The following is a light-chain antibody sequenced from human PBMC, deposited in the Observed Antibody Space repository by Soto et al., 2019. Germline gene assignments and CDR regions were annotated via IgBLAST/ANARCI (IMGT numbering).Light chain of an antibody. CDR2: GSS. V-gene: IGKV3-20*01. Sequence: ESVLTQSPGTLSLSPGERVTLSCRASQSVTRSFLAWYQQKPCQAPRLLIYGSSSRATGIPDRFSGSGSGTAYTITISRLEPEDFAVYYCHQYGRSPQDFVPGTKVDIK. J-gene: IGKJ3*01. CDR1: QSVTRSF. CDR3: HQYGRSPQD.